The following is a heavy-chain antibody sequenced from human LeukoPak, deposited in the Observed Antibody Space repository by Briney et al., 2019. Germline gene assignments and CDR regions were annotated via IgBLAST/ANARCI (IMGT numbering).Heavy chain of an antibody. V-gene: IGHV4-59*01. D-gene: IGHD3-22*01. Sequence: SETLSLTCTVSGGSIGSYYWSWIRQPPGKGLEWIGYIYYSGSTNYNPSLKSRVTISVDTSKNQFSLKLSSVTAADTAVYYCARHDYYDGVDYWGQGTLVTVSS. CDR2: IYYSGST. CDR3: ARHDYYDGVDY. CDR1: GGSIGSYY. J-gene: IGHJ4*02.